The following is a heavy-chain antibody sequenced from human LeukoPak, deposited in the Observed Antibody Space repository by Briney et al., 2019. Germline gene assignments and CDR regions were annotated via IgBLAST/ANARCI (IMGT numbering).Heavy chain of an antibody. CDR1: GFTFSSNG. CDR3: ARDRSRVSDY. CDR2: NSSDSNYI. J-gene: IGHJ4*02. V-gene: IGHV3-21*01. Sequence: GGSLRLSCAASGFTFSSNGMNWVRQAPGKGLEWVSANSSDSNYIYYADSMKGRFTISRDNAKNALYLQMNSLRAEDTAVYYCARDRSRVSDYWGQGTLVTVSS.